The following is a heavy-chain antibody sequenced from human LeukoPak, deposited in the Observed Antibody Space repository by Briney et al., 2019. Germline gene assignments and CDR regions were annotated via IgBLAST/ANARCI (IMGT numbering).Heavy chain of an antibody. J-gene: IGHJ4*02. V-gene: IGHV4-59*08. Sequence: PSETLSLTCTVSGGSISSYYWSWIRQPPGKGLQWIGYINYSGNTNYNPSLTGRVTVSVDTSKNQFSLKLSSVTAADTAVYYCARQGSGSHKDWGQGTLVTVSS. CDR1: GGSISSYY. CDR2: INYSGNT. CDR3: ARQGSGSHKD. D-gene: IGHD1-26*01.